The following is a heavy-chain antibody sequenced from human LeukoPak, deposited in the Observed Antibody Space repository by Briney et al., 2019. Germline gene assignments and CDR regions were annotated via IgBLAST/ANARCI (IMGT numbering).Heavy chain of an antibody. CDR3: ARELGDYFDY. CDR1: GGTFSSYA. CDR2: IIAYNGNT. V-gene: IGHV1-18*01. Sequence: ASVKVSCKASGGTFSSYAISWVRQAPGQGLEWMGGIIAYNGNTNYAQKLQGRVTMTTDTSTSTAYMELRSLRSDDTAVYYCARELGDYFDYWGQGTLVTVSS. J-gene: IGHJ4*02. D-gene: IGHD6-13*01.